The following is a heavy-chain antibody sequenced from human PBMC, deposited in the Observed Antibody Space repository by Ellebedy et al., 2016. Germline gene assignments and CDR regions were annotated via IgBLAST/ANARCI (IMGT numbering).Heavy chain of an antibody. D-gene: IGHD6-19*01. CDR2: INPGNGNT. CDR3: ARNQGEEAVDTDWFDP. V-gene: IGHV1-3*01. J-gene: IGHJ5*02. Sequence: ASVKVSCKASGYSFSAYGIYWMRQASGERLEWMGWINPGNGNTKYSQRFQGRVTITRETSASPVYMELSGLTTEDTAVYFCARNQGEEAVDTDWFDPWGQGTLVTVSS. CDR1: GYSFSAYG.